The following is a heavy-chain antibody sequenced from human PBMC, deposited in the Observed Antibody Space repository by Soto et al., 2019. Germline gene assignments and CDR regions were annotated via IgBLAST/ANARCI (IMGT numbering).Heavy chain of an antibody. CDR2: ISYDGSNK. CDR1: GFTFSSYA. D-gene: IGHD6-13*01. V-gene: IGHV3-30-3*01. J-gene: IGHJ3*02. CDR3: ARDGSSWPGAFDI. Sequence: ESGGGVVQPGRSLRLSCAASGFTFSSYAMHWVRQAPGKGLEWVAVISYDGSNKYYADSVKGRFTISRDNSKNTLYLQMNSLRAEDTAVYYCARDGSSWPGAFDIWGQGTMVTVSS.